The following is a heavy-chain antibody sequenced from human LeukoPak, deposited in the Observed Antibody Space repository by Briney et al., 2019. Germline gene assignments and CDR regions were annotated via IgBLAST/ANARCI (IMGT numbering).Heavy chain of an antibody. V-gene: IGHV1-24*01. Sequence: ASVKVSCKVSGYTLTELSMHWVRQAPGKGLEWMGGFDPEDGETIYAQKFQGRVTMTRNTSISTAYMELSSLRSEDTAVYYCARGDSSARKWIQLWFNGLPKYYMDVWGKGTTVTISS. CDR2: FDPEDGET. D-gene: IGHD5-18*01. CDR3: ARGDSSARKWIQLWFNGLPKYYMDV. J-gene: IGHJ6*03. CDR1: GYTLTELS.